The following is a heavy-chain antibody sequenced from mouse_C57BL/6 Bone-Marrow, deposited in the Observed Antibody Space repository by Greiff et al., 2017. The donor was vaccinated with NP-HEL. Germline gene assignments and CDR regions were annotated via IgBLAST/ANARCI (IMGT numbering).Heavy chain of an antibody. J-gene: IGHJ2*01. CDR1: GFNIKDDY. CDR2: IDPENGDT. V-gene: IGHV14-4*01. CDR3: TTYDYDDFDY. D-gene: IGHD2-4*01. Sequence: VQLQQSGAELVRPGASVKLSCTASGFNIKDDYMHWVKQRPEQGLEWIGWIDPENGDTEYASKFQGKATITADTSSNTAYLQLSSLTSEDTAVYYCTTYDYDDFDYWGQGTTLTGSS.